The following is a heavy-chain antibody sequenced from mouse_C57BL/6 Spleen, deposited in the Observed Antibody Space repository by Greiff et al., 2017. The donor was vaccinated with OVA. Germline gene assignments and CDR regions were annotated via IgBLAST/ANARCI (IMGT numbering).Heavy chain of an antibody. V-gene: IGHV3-6*01. CDR1: GYSITSGYY. J-gene: IGHJ2*01. CDR2: ISYDGSN. Sequence: DVQLQESGPGLVKPSQSLSLTCSVTGYSITSGYYWNWIRQFPGNKLEWMGYISYDGSNNYNPSLKNRISITRDTSKNQFFLKLNSVTTEDTATYYCARELPDYWGQGTTLTVSS. CDR3: ARELPDY.